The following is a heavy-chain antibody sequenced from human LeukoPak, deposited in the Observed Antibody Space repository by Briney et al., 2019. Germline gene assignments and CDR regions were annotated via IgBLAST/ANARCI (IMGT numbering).Heavy chain of an antibody. V-gene: IGHV1-2*02. CDR3: ARGLILLSTHDSSGYYVFDAFDI. CDR2: INPNSGGT. CDR1: EYTFTGYY. J-gene: IGHJ3*02. Sequence: ASVKVSCKASEYTFTGYYMHWVRQAPGQGLEWMGWINPNSGGTNYAQKFQGRVTMTRDTSISTAYMELSRLRSDDTAVYYCARGLILLSTHDSSGYYVFDAFDIWGQGTMVTVSS. D-gene: IGHD3-22*01.